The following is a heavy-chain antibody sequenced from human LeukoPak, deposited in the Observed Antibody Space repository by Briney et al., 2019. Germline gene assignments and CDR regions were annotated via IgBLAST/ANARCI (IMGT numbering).Heavy chain of an antibody. Sequence: GGSLRLSCAASGFTFSSYAMHWVRQAPGKGLEWVAVISYDGSNKYYADSVKGRFTISRDNSKNTLYLQMNSLRAEDTAVYYCARDWAGNYAYSPDNWFDPWGQGTLVTVSS. V-gene: IGHV3-30-3*01. CDR3: ARDWAGNYAYSPDNWFDP. J-gene: IGHJ5*02. CDR1: GFTFSSYA. CDR2: ISYDGSNK. D-gene: IGHD4-11*01.